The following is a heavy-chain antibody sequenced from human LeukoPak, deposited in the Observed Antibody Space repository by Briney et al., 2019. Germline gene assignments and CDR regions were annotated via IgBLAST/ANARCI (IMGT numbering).Heavy chain of an antibody. J-gene: IGHJ6*03. D-gene: IGHD5-18*01. CDR3: ARDRGGYSSGYYYYYMDV. V-gene: IGHV4-59*11. CDR2: IYYSVST. CDR1: GGSFNTHY. Sequence: SETLSLTCTVSGGSFNTHYWNWIRQPPGKGLEWIGYIYYSVSTNYNPSLKSRVTISVDTSKNEFSLKLSSVTAADTAVYYCARDRGGYSSGYYYYYMDVWGKGTTVTVSS.